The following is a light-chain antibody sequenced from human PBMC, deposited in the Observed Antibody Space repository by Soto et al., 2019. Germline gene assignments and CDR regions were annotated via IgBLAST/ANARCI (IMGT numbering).Light chain of an antibody. V-gene: IGLV2-8*01. J-gene: IGLJ2*01. CDR1: SSDVATNDY. Sequence: QSVLTQPPSTSGSPGQSVTISCTGSSSDVATNDYVSWYQQHPGKAPKLIIYEVNRRPSGVPDRFSGSKSGNTASLTVSGLQAEDEAVYHCSSYADSNNLVFGGGTQLTV. CDR3: SSYADSNNLV. CDR2: EVN.